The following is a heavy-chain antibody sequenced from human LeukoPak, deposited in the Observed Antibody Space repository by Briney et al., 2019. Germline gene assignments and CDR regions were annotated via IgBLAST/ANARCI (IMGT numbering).Heavy chain of an antibody. Sequence: TGGSLRLSCAASGFTFSDYYMTWVRQAPGKGLEWLSYITNRGDTVFYADSVKGRFTVSRDNAKNTVYLQMNNLRAEDTAVYYCVSFYETYWGRGTLVTVSS. CDR1: GFTFSDYY. D-gene: IGHD2/OR15-2a*01. V-gene: IGHV3-11*04. CDR3: VSFYETY. CDR2: ITNRGDTV. J-gene: IGHJ4*02.